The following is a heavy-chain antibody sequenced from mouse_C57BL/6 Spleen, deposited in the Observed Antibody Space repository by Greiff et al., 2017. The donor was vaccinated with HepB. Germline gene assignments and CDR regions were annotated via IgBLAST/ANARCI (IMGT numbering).Heavy chain of an antibody. CDR1: GYTFTSYW. J-gene: IGHJ3*01. CDR3: ARWNYGYDWFAY. Sequence: VQLQQPGAELVKPGASVKLSCKASGYTFTSYWMQWVKQRPGQGLEWIGEIDPSDSYTNYNQKFKGKATLTVDTSSSTAYMQLSSLTSEDSAVYYCARWNYGYDWFAYWGQGTLVTVSA. V-gene: IGHV1-50*01. D-gene: IGHD2-2*01. CDR2: IDPSDSYT.